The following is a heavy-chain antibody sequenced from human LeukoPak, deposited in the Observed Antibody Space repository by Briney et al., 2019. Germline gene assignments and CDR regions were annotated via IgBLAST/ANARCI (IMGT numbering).Heavy chain of an antibody. J-gene: IGHJ4*02. CDR3: ASGSGYDPFDY. CDR2: ISSSSSGI. D-gene: IGHD5-12*01. V-gene: IGHV3-48*04. Sequence: GGSLRLSCAASGFTFSSYSMNWVRQAPGKGLEWVSYISSSSSGIYYADSVKGRFTISRDNAKNSLYLQMNSLRAEDTAVYYCASGSGYDPFDYWGQGTLVTVSS. CDR1: GFTFSSYS.